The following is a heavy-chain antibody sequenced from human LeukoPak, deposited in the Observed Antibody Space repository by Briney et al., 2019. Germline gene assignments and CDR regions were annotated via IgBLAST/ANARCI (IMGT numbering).Heavy chain of an antibody. CDR3: ARWMATVTTPDY. V-gene: IGHV1-2*02. CDR2: INPNIGAT. CDR1: GYIFTGYY. J-gene: IGHJ4*02. Sequence: RASVKVSFKASGYIFTGYYMHWVRQAPGQGLEWIGWINPNIGATKYARKFQGRVTMTRDTSISTAYMEVSRLRSDDTAVYYCARWMATVTTPDYWGQGTLVTVSS. D-gene: IGHD4-11*01.